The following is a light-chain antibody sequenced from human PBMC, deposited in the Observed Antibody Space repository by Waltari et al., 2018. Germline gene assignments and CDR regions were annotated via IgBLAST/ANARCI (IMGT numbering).Light chain of an antibody. Sequence: QSALTQPPSASGSPGQSVTIPCTGASSDAGGYNYVSWYQQHPGEAPNLIIFEVSKRPSGVPDRFAGSKSGNTASLTVSGLQAEDEADYYCSSYAGSNNVVFGGGTKLTVL. J-gene: IGLJ2*01. CDR1: SSDAGGYNY. CDR2: EVS. V-gene: IGLV2-8*01. CDR3: SSYAGSNNVV.